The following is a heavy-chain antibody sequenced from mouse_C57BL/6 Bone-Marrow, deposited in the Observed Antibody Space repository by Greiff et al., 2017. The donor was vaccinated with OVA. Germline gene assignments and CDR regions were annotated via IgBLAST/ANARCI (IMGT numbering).Heavy chain of an antibody. CDR1: GFTFSDYG. CDR2: ISSGSSTI. J-gene: IGHJ1*03. Sequence: EVKLVESGGGLVKPGGSLKLSCAASGFTFSDYGMHWVRQAPEKGLEWVAYISSGSSTIYYADTVKGRFTISRDNAKNTLFLQMTRLRSEDTAMYYCARGGYDYDEGWYFDVWGTGTTVTVSS. CDR3: ARGGYDYDEGWYFDV. D-gene: IGHD2-4*01. V-gene: IGHV5-17*01.